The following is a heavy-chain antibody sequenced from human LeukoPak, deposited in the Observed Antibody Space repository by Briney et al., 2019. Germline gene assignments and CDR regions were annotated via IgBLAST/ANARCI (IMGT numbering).Heavy chain of an antibody. CDR1: GGSISSYY. D-gene: IGHD3-22*01. Sequence: PSETLSLTCTVSGGSISSYYWSWIRQPPGKGLEWIGYIYDSGSTNYNPSLKSRVTISVDTSKNQFSLKLSSVTAADTAVYYCTRGSIAYYYMDVWGKGTTVTISS. CDR3: TRGSIAYYYMDV. V-gene: IGHV4-59*01. J-gene: IGHJ6*03. CDR2: IYDSGST.